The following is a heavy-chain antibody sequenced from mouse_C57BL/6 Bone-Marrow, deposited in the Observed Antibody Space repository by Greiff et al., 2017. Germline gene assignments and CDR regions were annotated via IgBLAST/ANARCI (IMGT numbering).Heavy chain of an antibody. CDR3: AFIWSFAY. J-gene: IGHJ3*01. V-gene: IGHV1-50*01. CDR1: GYTFTRYW. CDR2: IDPSDSYT. Sequence: QVQLQQPGAELVKPGASVKLSCKASGYTFTRYWMQWVKQRPGQGLEWIGEIDPSDSYTNYNQKFKGKATLTVDTSSSTAYMQLSSLTSEDSAVYYCAFIWSFAYWGQGTLVTVSA. D-gene: IGHD1-1*02.